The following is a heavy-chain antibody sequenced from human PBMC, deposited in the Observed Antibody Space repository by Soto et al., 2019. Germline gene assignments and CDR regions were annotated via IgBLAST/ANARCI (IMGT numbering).Heavy chain of an antibody. CDR1: GGTFSSYA. J-gene: IGHJ5*02. CDR2: IIPIFGTA. D-gene: IGHD2-15*01. CDR3: AREGYCSGGSCYGGRPTGWFDP. V-gene: IGHV1-69*01. Sequence: QVQLVQSGAEVKKPGSSVKVSCKASGGTFSSYAISWVRQAPGQGLEWMGGIIPIFGTANYAQKFQGRVTITADESTSTDYMELSRLRYEDTAVYYCAREGYCSGGSCYGGRPTGWFDPWGQGTLVTVSS.